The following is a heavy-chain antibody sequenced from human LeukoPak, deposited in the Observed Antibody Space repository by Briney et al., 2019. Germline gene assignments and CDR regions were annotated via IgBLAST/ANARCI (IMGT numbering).Heavy chain of an antibody. J-gene: IGHJ4*02. D-gene: IGHD4-17*01. CDR1: GFTFSSYG. Sequence: GGSLRLSCAASGFTFSSYGMHWVRQAPGKGLEWVAVISYDGSNKYYADSVKGRFTISRDNAKNSLYLQMNSLRDDDTAVYYCARGLYGDYLGYWGQGTLVTVSS. CDR2: ISYDGSNK. CDR3: ARGLYGDYLGY. V-gene: IGHV3-30*03.